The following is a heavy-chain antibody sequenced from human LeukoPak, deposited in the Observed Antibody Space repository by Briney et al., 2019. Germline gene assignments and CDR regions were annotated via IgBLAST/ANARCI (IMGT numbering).Heavy chain of an antibody. Sequence: GGSLRLSCAASGFPFSSYEMNWVRQAPGKGLEWVSYISSNGSTIYYADSVKGRFTISRDNAKNSLYLQMNSLRAEDTAVYYCARGADIVVVVAATYYFDYWGQGTLVTVSS. V-gene: IGHV3-48*03. D-gene: IGHD2-15*01. CDR2: ISSNGSTI. CDR3: ARGADIVVVVAATYYFDY. CDR1: GFPFSSYE. J-gene: IGHJ4*02.